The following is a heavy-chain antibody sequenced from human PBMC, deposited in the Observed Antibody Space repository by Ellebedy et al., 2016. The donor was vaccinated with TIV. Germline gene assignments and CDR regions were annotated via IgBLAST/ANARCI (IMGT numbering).Heavy chain of an antibody. D-gene: IGHD6-19*01. J-gene: IGHJ4*02. V-gene: IGHV3-7*01. CDR3: ARDQWLGRAYYFDS. Sequence: GGSLRLSCGTSGFTFSNYWMTRVRQAPGKGLEWVANIKQDGSEKYYVDSVKGRFSISRDNTKNSLYLQMNSLTDEDTAVYYCARDQWLGRAYYFDSWGQGTLVTVSS. CDR2: IKQDGSEK. CDR1: GFTFSNYW.